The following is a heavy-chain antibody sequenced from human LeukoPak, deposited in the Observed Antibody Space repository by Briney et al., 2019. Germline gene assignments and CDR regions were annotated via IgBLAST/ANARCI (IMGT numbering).Heavy chain of an antibody. CDR1: GASISDYY. J-gene: IGHJ2*01. CDR2: IYYTGST. CDR3: ARDYDSSGLRYFDL. Sequence: NPSETLSLTCTVSGASISDYYWSWIRQPPGKGLEWIGYIYYTGSTKYNPSLTSRVTISLDTSKSQFSLKLNSVTAADTAVYYCARDYDSSGLRYFDLLGPGTLVTVSS. D-gene: IGHD3-22*01. V-gene: IGHV4-59*01.